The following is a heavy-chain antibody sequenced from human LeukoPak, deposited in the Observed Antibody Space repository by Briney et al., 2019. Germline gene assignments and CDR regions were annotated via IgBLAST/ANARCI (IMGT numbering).Heavy chain of an antibody. CDR1: GGSISGSSYY. D-gene: IGHD6-19*01. CDR3: ARDNGIAVAGPGWFDP. V-gene: IGHV4-61*05. J-gene: IGHJ5*02. CDR2: IYSNGGT. Sequence: SETLSLTCTVSGGSISGSSYYWGWIRQPPGKGLEWIGYIYSNGGTNYNPSLKSRVTISVDTSKNQFSLKLSSVTAADTALYYCARDNGIAVAGPGWFDPWGQGTLVTVSS.